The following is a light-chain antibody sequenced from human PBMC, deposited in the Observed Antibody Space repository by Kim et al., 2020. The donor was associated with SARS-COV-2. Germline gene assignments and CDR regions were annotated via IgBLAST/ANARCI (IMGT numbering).Light chain of an antibody. Sequence: PGDSATLSCRASHSIAISLAWYQQTPGRAPRLLIYDAAIRAAGIPDRFSASGSGTDFTLTIDSLAPEDFAVYYCQQRGNWPPALTFGGGTKVDIK. CDR1: HSIAIS. CDR2: DAA. CDR3: QQRGNWPPALT. J-gene: IGKJ4*01. V-gene: IGKV3-11*01.